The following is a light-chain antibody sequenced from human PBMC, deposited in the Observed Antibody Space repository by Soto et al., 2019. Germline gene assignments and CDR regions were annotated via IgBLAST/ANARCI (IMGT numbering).Light chain of an antibody. CDR1: QNVRTF. V-gene: IGKV3-11*01. J-gene: IGKJ1*01. CDR2: AAS. CDR3: QQHSHWPPWT. Sequence: EVVLTQSPATLSLSPGERATLSCRASQNVRTFLDWYQQKPGQAPRLLIYAASNRATGIPARFSGSRSGTEFTLTIISLEPEDFAVYYCQQHSHWPPWTFGQGTRVEIQ.